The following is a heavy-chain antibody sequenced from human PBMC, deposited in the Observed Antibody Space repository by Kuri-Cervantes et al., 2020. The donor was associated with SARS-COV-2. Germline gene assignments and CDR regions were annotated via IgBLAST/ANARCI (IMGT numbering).Heavy chain of an antibody. CDR1: GFTFSSYA. J-gene: IGHJ5*02. CDR3: AKDLTFVVAAPAVIRATKALPIT. CDR2: ISGSVGST. Sequence: GGSLRLSCAASGFTFSSYAMSWVRQAPEKGLEWVSAISGSVGSTYYADSVKGRFTISRDNSKNTLYLQMNSLRAEDTAVYYCAKDLTFVVAAPAVIRATKALPITWGQGTLVTVSS. V-gene: IGHV3-23*01. D-gene: IGHD2-2*02.